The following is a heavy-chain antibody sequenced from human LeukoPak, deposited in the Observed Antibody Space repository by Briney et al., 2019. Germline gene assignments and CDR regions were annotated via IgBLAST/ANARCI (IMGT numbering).Heavy chain of an antibody. Sequence: ASVKVSCKTSGYIFSHYGISWVRQAPGQGPEWMGWISGYNDNTNYAQRVQGRVTMTTDTATSTAYMELRSLRFDDTAVYYCASAPRQAIGGTSRWFDPWGQGTLVTVSS. CDR3: ASAPRQAIGGTSRWFDP. J-gene: IGHJ5*02. CDR2: ISGYNDNT. CDR1: GYIFSHYG. V-gene: IGHV1-18*01. D-gene: IGHD2-2*01.